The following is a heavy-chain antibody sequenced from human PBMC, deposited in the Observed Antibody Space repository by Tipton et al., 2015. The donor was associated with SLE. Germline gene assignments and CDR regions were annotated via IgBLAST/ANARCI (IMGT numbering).Heavy chain of an antibody. D-gene: IGHD4-23*01. Sequence: LRLSCTVSGDPVRSFYWSWIRQPAGKGLEWIGRIYTSGSTNYNPSLKSRVTISVDTSKNQFSLKLSSVTATDTAVYYCARDQTTVVTRGYYYYYMDVWGKGTTVTVSS. CDR1: GDPVRSFY. V-gene: IGHV4-4*07. CDR3: ARDQTTVVTRGYYYYYMDV. J-gene: IGHJ6*03. CDR2: IYTSGST.